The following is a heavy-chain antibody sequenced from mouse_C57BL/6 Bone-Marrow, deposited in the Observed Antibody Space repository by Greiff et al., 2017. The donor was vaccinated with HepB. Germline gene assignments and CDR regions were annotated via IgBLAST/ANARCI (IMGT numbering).Heavy chain of an antibody. CDR3: AREDAMDY. CDR2: IDPSDSYT. J-gene: IGHJ4*01. CDR1: GYTFTSYW. Sequence: VQLQQPGAELVKPGASEKLSCKASGYTFTSYWMQWVKQRPGQGLEWIGEIDPSDSYTNYNQKFKGKATLTVDTSSSTAYMQLSSLTSEDSAVYYCAREDAMDYWGQGTSVTVSS. V-gene: IGHV1-50*01.